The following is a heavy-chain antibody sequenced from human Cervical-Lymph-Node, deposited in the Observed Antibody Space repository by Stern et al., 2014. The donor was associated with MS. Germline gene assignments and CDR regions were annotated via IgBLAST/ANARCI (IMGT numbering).Heavy chain of an antibody. Sequence: QVQLVESGGGLVKPGGSLRLSCAPSGFTFSGYGMSWIRLAPGKGLEWISYINRGETSIHYADSVNVRFTISRDNAKNSLSLQMDSLRAEDTAVYYCAKRIVGDTGHAFDVWGQGTMVTVSS. CDR1: GFTFSGYG. V-gene: IGHV3-11*01. J-gene: IGHJ3*01. D-gene: IGHD1-26*01. CDR2: INRGETSI. CDR3: AKRIVGDTGHAFDV.